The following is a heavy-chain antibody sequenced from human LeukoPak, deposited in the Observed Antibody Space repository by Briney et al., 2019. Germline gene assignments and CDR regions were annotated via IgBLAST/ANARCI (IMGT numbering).Heavy chain of an antibody. D-gene: IGHD2-15*01. Sequence: GGSLRLSCAASGLTFSGSAMSWVPQAPGKGLEWVSLISGSGNSTYYADSVKGRFTISRDNSNNMLYLQMNSLRAEDTAIYYCAKVLVLVSANRYYFDYWGQGTLVTVSS. CDR3: AKVLVLVSANRYYFDY. CDR2: ISGSGNST. CDR1: GLTFSGSA. J-gene: IGHJ4*02. V-gene: IGHV3-23*01.